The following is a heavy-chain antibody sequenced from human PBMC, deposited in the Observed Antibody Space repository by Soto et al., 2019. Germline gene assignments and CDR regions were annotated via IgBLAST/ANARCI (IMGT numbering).Heavy chain of an antibody. D-gene: IGHD3-3*01. J-gene: IGHJ3*02. Sequence: GGSLRLSCAASGFTFSSYSMNWVRQAPGKGLEWVSYISSSSSTIYYADSVKGRFTISRDNAKNSLYLQMNSLRDEDTAVYYCAREYRTIFGVGGAFDIWGQGTMVTVSS. CDR3: AREYRTIFGVGGAFDI. CDR1: GFTFSSYS. CDR2: ISSSSSTI. V-gene: IGHV3-48*02.